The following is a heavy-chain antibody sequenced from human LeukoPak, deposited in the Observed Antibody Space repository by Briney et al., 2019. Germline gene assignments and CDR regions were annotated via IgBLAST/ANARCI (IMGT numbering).Heavy chain of an antibody. J-gene: IGHJ4*02. CDR3: ARDPFGGKIFDF. CDR2: ISYDRDNK. D-gene: IGHD3-10*01. V-gene: IGHV3-30*14. Sequence: GGSLRLSCAASGFTVSGYSMHWVRQAPGKGLEWVAVISYDRDNKYYADSVRGRFTISRDTSNNTLYLHPNSLRAEDTAVYYCARDPFGGKIFDFWGQGTLVTVSS. CDR1: GFTVSGYS.